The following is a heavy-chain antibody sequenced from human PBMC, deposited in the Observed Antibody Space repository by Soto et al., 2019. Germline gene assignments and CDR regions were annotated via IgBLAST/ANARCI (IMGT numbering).Heavy chain of an antibody. CDR3: ARRGAGYNYDF. D-gene: IGHD5-12*01. CDR1: GYSFPAFW. V-gene: IGHV5-51*01. CDR2: IFPADSET. Sequence: XESLKISFGAAGYSFPAFWIGWVRQMPGKGLEWMGIIFPADSETRYSPSFQGQVTISADKPTSTAYLEWSSLKASDTAMYYCARRGAGYNYDFWGQGTLVTVSS. J-gene: IGHJ4*02.